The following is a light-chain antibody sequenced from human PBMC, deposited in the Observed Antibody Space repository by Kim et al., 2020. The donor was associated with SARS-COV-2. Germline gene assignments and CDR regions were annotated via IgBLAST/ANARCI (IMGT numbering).Light chain of an antibody. Sequence: SPAQRATLSCRASQTVDSASLAWYQQKPGQAPRLRIYATSSRAAGIPDRFSGSESETDFTLTITILETEDFAVYYCQQYGGSPLYSFGQGTKLEI. CDR1: QTVDSAS. J-gene: IGKJ2*03. CDR3: QQYGGSPLYS. V-gene: IGKV3-20*01. CDR2: ATS.